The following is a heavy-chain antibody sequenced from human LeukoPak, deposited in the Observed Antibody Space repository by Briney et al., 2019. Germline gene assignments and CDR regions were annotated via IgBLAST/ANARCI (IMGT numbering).Heavy chain of an antibody. CDR1: GFTFSSYS. J-gene: IGHJ6*02. CDR3: ARGLAAAGTGDYYYYGMDV. D-gene: IGHD6-13*01. CDR2: ISSSSSYI. V-gene: IGHV3-21*01. Sequence: GGSLRLSCAASGFTFSSYSMNWVRQAPGKGLEWVSSISSSSSYIYYADSVKGRFTISRDNAKNPLYLQMNSLRAEDTAVYYCARGLAAAGTGDYYYYGMDVWGQGTTVTVSS.